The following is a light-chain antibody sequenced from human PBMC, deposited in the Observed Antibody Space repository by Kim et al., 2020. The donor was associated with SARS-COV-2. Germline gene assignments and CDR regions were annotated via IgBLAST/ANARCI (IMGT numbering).Light chain of an antibody. J-gene: IGLJ3*02. CDR3: EVWDTGSDHWV. CDR2: YDS. V-gene: IGLV3-21*04. Sequence: APGKSARVTGGGDDLGSKSVHWYQKKPGQAPVLVIFYDSDRPSGIPGRLSGSHSGNTATLPISRVEAGDEADYYCEVWDTGSDHWVFGGGTQLTVL. CDR1: DLGSKS.